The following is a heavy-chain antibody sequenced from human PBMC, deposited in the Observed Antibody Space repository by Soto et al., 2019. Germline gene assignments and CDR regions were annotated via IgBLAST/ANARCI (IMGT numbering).Heavy chain of an antibody. J-gene: IGHJ4*02. CDR1: GYTFTSYG. D-gene: IGHD3-3*01. CDR3: ARRDFWSGYYLDY. V-gene: IGHV1-18*01. CDR2: ISAYNGNT. Sequence: ASVKVSCKASGYTFTSYGISWVRQAPGQGLEWMGWISAYNGNTNYAQKLQGRVTMTTDTSTSTAYTELRSLRSDDTAVYYCARRDFWSGYYLDYWGQGTLVTVSS.